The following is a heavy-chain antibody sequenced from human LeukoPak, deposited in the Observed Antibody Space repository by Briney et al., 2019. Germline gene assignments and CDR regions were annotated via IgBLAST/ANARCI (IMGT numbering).Heavy chain of an antibody. CDR2: ISGSGGST. CDR3: AKLGGITMIVVVLVY. J-gene: IGHJ4*02. Sequence: GGSLRLSCAASGFTFSSYGMSWVRQAPGKGLEWVSAISGSGGSTYYADSVKGRFTISRDNSKNTLYLQMNSLRAEDTAVYYCAKLGGITMIVVVLVYWGQGTLVTVSS. V-gene: IGHV3-23*01. CDR1: GFTFSSYG. D-gene: IGHD3-22*01.